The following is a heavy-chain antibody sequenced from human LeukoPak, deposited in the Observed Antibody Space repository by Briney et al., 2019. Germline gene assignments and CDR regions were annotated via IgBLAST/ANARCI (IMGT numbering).Heavy chain of an antibody. V-gene: IGHV4-4*07. CDR2: IHTSWTT. CDR1: GGSMRGYY. J-gene: IGHJ5*02. Sequence: SDTLSLTCTVSGGSMRGYYWSFIRQPAGKGLEWIGRIHTSWTTYYNPSLKSRVTMSVDTSRNQFSLRLTSVAAADTAVYYCARGDYYDGGGRNWFDPWGQGTLVTVSS. D-gene: IGHD3-16*01. CDR3: ARGDYYDGGGRNWFDP.